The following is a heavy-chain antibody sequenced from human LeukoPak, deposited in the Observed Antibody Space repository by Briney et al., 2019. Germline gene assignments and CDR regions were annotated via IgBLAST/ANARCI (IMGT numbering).Heavy chain of an antibody. CDR1: GFTFSSYA. CDR3: AKSLYGSGTNWFDP. J-gene: IGHJ5*02. CDR2: ISGSGGST. D-gene: IGHD3-10*01. Sequence: GGSLRLSCAASGFTFSSYAMSWVRQAPGKGLEWVSAISGSGGSTYYSDSVKGRFTISSDNSKNTLYLQMNSLRAEDTAVYYCAKSLYGSGTNWFDPWGQGTLVTVSS. V-gene: IGHV3-23*01.